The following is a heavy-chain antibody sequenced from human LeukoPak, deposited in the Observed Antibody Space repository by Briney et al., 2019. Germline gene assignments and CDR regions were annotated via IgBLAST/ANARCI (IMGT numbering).Heavy chain of an antibody. J-gene: IGHJ6*03. Sequence: SETLSLTCTVSGGSISSYYWSWIRQPPGKGLEWIGYIYYSGSTNYNPSLKSRVTISVDTSKNQFSLKLISVTAADTAVYYCARVPLDIVVVPAAMVGRNYYYYYMDVWGKGTTVTVSS. CDR1: GGSISSYY. D-gene: IGHD2-2*03. CDR2: IYYSGST. CDR3: ARVPLDIVVVPAAMVGRNYYYYYMDV. V-gene: IGHV4-59*01.